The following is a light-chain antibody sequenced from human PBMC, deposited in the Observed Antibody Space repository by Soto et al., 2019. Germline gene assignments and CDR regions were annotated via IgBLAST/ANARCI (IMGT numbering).Light chain of an antibody. J-gene: IGKJ1*01. CDR3: QQYYRPWT. V-gene: IGKV4-1*01. CDR2: WAS. Sequence: DIVLTQSPDSLAVSLGERATINCKSSQSVLYSSNNKNYLALYQQKQGQPPKLLIYWASTRESGVPDRFSGSCSGTDFTLTISRLQAEDVAVDYCQQYYRPWTFGQGTKVESK. CDR1: QSVLYSSNNKNY.